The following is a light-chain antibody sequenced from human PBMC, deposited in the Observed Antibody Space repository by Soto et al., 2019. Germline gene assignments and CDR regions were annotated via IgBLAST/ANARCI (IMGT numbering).Light chain of an antibody. CDR1: QDINKN. J-gene: IGKJ5*01. CDR2: DAS. Sequence: DIQMTQSPSSLSASVGDRVTITCQASQDINKNLIWYQQKPGKAPKLLIYDASDLETGVPSRFSGSGSGTGFTFTISSLQPEDFATYYCQQYESLPLTFGQGTRWRL. CDR3: QQYESLPLT. V-gene: IGKV1-33*01.